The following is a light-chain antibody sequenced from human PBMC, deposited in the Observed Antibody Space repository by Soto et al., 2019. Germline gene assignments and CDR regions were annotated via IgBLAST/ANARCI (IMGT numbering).Light chain of an antibody. CDR2: DAS. Sequence: DIQMTQSPSTLSASVVYRFSITCLASQSVGNSLAWYQQRPGKAPKLLIFDASTLESGVPSKFSGSGSDTEFTFTISSLQPDDSATYYCQQYNTYGLTCGGGTKGDIK. J-gene: IGKJ4*02. CDR3: QQYNTYGLT. V-gene: IGKV1-5*01. CDR1: QSVGNS.